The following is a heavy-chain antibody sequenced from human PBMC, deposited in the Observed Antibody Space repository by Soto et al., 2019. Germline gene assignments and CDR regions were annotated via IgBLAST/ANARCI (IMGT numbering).Heavy chain of an antibody. Sequence: SETLSLTCTVSGGSISSYYWCWLRQPPGKGLEWIGFIYSTGSTNYHPSLMSRVTISADTSMNEFSLRLSSVTAADTAVYYCARLNGYCVSTGCHGYYGMDVWGQGTTVTVSS. V-gene: IGHV4-4*08. CDR2: IYSTGST. D-gene: IGHD2-2*03. CDR1: GGSISSYY. CDR3: ARLNGYCVSTGCHGYYGMDV. J-gene: IGHJ6*02.